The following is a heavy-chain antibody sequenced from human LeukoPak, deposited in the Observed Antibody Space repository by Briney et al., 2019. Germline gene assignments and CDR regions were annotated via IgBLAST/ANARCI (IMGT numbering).Heavy chain of an antibody. D-gene: IGHD2-8*02. V-gene: IGHV5-51*01. CDR3: ARREVIPGGAFDT. Sequence: GESLKISCKGSGYSFTNYWIGWVRQMPGQGLEWMAIIYPGDSDTKYSPSFQGQVTISADKSISTAYLQWSSLKASDTAMYYCARREVIPGGAFDTWGQGTMVTVSS. J-gene: IGHJ3*02. CDR2: IYPGDSDT. CDR1: GYSFTNYW.